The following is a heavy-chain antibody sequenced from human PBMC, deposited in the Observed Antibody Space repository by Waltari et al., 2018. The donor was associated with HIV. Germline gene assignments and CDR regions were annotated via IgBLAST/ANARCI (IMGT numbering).Heavy chain of an antibody. CDR1: GDSFTTTAYS. Sequence: QLQLQESGTGLVRPSETLSLTCTVSGDSFTTTAYSWGWIRQSPGELLEWIGSISSTGHTYFDPFLKSRIILSVDTSRNQFSLTLRSVTAADTARYYCARQSWTAGNNHFDPWGQGILVTVSS. CDR3: ARQSWTAGNNHFDP. CDR2: ISSTGHT. J-gene: IGHJ5*02. V-gene: IGHV4-39*01. D-gene: IGHD2-21*02.